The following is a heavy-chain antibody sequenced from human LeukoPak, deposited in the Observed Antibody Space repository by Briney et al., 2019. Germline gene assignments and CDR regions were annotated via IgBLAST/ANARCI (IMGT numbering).Heavy chain of an antibody. Sequence: PGGSLRLSCAASGFTFSSYSMNWVRQAPGKGLEWVSSISSSSSYIHYADSVKGRFTISGDNAKNSLYLQMNSLRAEDTAVYYCAAMFGMTSSPFDYWGQGTLVTVSS. V-gene: IGHV3-21*01. D-gene: IGHD3-10*02. CDR1: GFTFSSYS. CDR3: AAMFGMTSSPFDY. J-gene: IGHJ4*02. CDR2: ISSSSSYI.